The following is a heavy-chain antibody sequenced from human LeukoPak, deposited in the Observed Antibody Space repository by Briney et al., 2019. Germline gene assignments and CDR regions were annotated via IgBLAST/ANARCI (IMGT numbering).Heavy chain of an antibody. CDR2: INTDGSST. CDR1: GFTFGSYW. Sequence: QPGGSLRLSCAASGFTFGSYWMHWVRQGPGKGLVWVSRINTDGSSTSDADSVRGRVTISRDNAKNTLYLQMNSLSAEDTAVYYCARAGYCSGGSCYFDHWGQGTQVIVSS. D-gene: IGHD2-15*01. V-gene: IGHV3-74*01. J-gene: IGHJ4*02. CDR3: ARAGYCSGGSCYFDH.